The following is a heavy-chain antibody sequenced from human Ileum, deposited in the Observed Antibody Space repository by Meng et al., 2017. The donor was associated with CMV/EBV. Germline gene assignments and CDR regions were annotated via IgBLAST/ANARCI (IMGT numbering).Heavy chain of an antibody. V-gene: IGHV3-11*04. J-gene: IGHJ4*02. D-gene: IGHD5-12*01. CDR1: GFTFTDYY. CDR3: AKAGGYDVDG. Sequence: LSCAASGFTFTDYYMNWIRQAPGKGLEWLSFISTSGDEINYADSVKGRFTVSRDNAKNSLYLQMDSLRVEDTAIYYCAKAGGYDVDGWGQGTLVTVSS. CDR2: ISTSGDEI.